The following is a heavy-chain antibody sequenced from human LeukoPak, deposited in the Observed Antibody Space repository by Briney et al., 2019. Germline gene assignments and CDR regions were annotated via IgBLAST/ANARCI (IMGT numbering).Heavy chain of an antibody. Sequence: SETLSLTCTVSGGSISSYYWSWIRQAPGKGLEWIGYIYYSGSTNYNPSLKSRVTISVDTSKNQFSLKLSSVTAADTAVYYCARVVYCDYSPNWFDPWGQGTLVTVSS. J-gene: IGHJ5*02. D-gene: IGHD4-17*01. V-gene: IGHV4-59*01. CDR3: ARVVYCDYSPNWFDP. CDR1: GGSISSYY. CDR2: IYYSGST.